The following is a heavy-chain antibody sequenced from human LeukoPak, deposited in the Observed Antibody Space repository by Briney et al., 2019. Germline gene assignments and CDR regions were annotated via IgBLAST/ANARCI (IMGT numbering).Heavy chain of an antibody. CDR2: INHSGST. CDR3: ARARVNYYGSGSYRWFDP. D-gene: IGHD3-10*01. CDR1: GGSFSGYY. Sequence: SETLSLTCAAYGGSFSGYYWSWIRQPPGKGLEWIGEINHSGSTNYNPSLKSRVTISVDTSKNQFSLKLSSVTAADTAVYYCARARVNYYGSGSYRWFDPWGQGTLVTVSS. V-gene: IGHV4-34*01. J-gene: IGHJ5*02.